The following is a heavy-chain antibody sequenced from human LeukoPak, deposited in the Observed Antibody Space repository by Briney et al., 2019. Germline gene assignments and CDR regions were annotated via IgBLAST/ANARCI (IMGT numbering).Heavy chain of an antibody. CDR2: ISYDGSNK. Sequence: GGSLRLSCAASGFTFSSYAMHWVRQAPGKGLEWVAVISYDGSNKYYADSVKGRFTISRDNAKNSLYLQMNSLRAEDTAVYYCARVGWLFRWFDPWGQGTLVTVSS. V-gene: IGHV3-30*04. D-gene: IGHD6-19*01. CDR1: GFTFSSYA. J-gene: IGHJ5*02. CDR3: ARVGWLFRWFDP.